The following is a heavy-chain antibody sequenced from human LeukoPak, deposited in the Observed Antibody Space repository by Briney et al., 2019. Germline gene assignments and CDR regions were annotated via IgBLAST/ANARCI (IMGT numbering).Heavy chain of an antibody. CDR2: VKSKTDGGTT. CDR3: TTDSYYYDSSGYPVWFDI. J-gene: IGHJ3*02. V-gene: IGHV3-15*01. CDR1: GFTFSSYG. D-gene: IGHD3-22*01. Sequence: GRSLRLSCAASGFTFSSYGMHWVRQAPGKGLEWVGRVKSKTDGGTTDYAAPVKGRFTISRDDSKNTLSLQMNSLKTEDTAVYYCTTDSYYYDSSGYPVWFDIWGQGTMVTVSS.